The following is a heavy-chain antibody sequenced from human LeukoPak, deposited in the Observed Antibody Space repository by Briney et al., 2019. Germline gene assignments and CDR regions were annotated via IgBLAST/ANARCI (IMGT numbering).Heavy chain of an antibody. J-gene: IGHJ5*02. CDR2: ISGSGGST. V-gene: IGHV3-23*01. D-gene: IGHD3-10*01. CDR1: GFTFSNYA. Sequence: GGSLRLSCAASGFTFSNYAMRWVRQAPGKGLEWVSGISGSGGSTYYADSVKGRFTISRDNSKNTLYLQMNSLRAEDTAVYYCAKGIYGSGSSNWFDPWGQGTLVTVSS. CDR3: AKGIYGSGSSNWFDP.